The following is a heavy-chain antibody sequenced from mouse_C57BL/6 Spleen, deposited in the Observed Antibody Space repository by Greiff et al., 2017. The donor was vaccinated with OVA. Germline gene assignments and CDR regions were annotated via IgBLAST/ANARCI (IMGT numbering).Heavy chain of an antibody. D-gene: IGHD2-1*01. V-gene: IGHV1-69*01. CDR3: ARRKGYGNSYYLDY. CDR2: IDPSDSYT. CDR1: GYTFTSYW. Sequence: QVQLQQPGAELVMPGASVKLSCKASGYTFTSYWMHWVKQRPGQGLEWIGEIDPSDSYTNYNQKFKGKSTLTVDKSSSTAYMQLSSLTSEDSAVYYCARRKGYGNSYYLDYWGQGTTLTVSS. J-gene: IGHJ2*01.